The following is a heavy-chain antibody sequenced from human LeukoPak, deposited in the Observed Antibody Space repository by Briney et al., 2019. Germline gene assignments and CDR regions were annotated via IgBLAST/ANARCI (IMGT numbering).Heavy chain of an antibody. CDR1: GGSISSYY. J-gene: IGHJ6*03. Sequence: SETLSLTCTVSGGSISSYYWSWIRQPPGKGLEWIGYIYYSGSTNYNPSLKSRVTISVDTSKNQFSLKLSSVTAADTAVYYCARGRSTYYYGSSGLSYMDVWGKGTTVTVSS. CDR2: IYYSGST. V-gene: IGHV4-59*01. D-gene: IGHD3-22*01. CDR3: ARGRSTYYYGSSGLSYMDV.